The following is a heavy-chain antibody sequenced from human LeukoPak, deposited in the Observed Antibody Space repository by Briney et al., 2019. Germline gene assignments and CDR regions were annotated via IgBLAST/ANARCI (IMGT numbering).Heavy chain of an antibody. V-gene: IGHV4-4*02. CDR2: IYHSGTT. CDR1: GGSISSSNW. Sequence: PSGTLSLTCTVSGGSISSSNWWGWVRQPPGKGLECIGEIYHSGTTNYNPSLKSRVTISVDKSKNQFSLKLNSVTAADTAVYYCARQLVMTRRWFDPWGQGTLVTVSS. CDR3: ARQLVMTRRWFDP. J-gene: IGHJ5*02. D-gene: IGHD2-21*02.